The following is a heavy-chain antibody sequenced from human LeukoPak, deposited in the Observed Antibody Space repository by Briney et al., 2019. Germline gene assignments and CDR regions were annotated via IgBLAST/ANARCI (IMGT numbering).Heavy chain of an antibody. V-gene: IGHV1-46*01. J-gene: IGHJ5*02. CDR3: ARDNSVGDNAWWFDP. CDR2: INPTGGST. D-gene: IGHD1-26*01. Sequence: ASVKVSCKASGYTFTSYGISWVRQAPGQGLEWMGLINPTGGSTGYAQKFQGRVTMTRDMSTSTDYMELSSLRSEDTAIYYCARDNSVGDNAWWFDPWGQGALVTVSS. CDR1: GYTFTSYG.